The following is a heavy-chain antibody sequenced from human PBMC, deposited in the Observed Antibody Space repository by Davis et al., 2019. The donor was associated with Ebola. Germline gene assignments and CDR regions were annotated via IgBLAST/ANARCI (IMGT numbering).Heavy chain of an antibody. Sequence: GESLKISCAASGFTFTSYTMNWVRQAPGKGPEWVSSVNSPSNYIYYADSVKGRFTISRDNAKNSVYLQMNSLRAEDTAVYYCARAIFGVVPYYYYYMDVWGKGTTVTVSS. J-gene: IGHJ6*03. CDR1: GFTFTSYT. V-gene: IGHV3-21*01. CDR2: VNSPSNYI. CDR3: ARAIFGVVPYYYYYMDV. D-gene: IGHD3-3*02.